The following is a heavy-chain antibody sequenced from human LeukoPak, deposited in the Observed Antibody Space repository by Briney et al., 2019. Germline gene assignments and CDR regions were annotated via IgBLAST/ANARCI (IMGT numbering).Heavy chain of an antibody. V-gene: IGHV3-48*04. CDR3: ARNDDYGDDY. CDR1: GFTFSSYS. J-gene: IGHJ4*02. CDR2: ISSSSSTI. D-gene: IGHD5-12*01. Sequence: PGGSLRLSCAASGFTFSSYSMNWVRQAPGKGLEWVSYISSSSSTIYYADSVRGRFTISRDNAKNSLNLQMNSLRAEDTAVYYCARNDDYGDDYWGPGTLVTVSS.